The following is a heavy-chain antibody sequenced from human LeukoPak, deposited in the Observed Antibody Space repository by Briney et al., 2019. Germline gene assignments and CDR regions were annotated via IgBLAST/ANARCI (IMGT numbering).Heavy chain of an antibody. Sequence: GGSLEISFHGSGCRFNIYWIGWVRQTPGKGLGLVGVIYPGESDTRDSPSFQGQVPISADKSISTAYLQWSSLKASDTAMYYCARLGYCSGGSCYSSSLNWFDPWGQGTLVTVSS. D-gene: IGHD2-15*01. CDR2: IYPGESDT. V-gene: IGHV5-51*01. J-gene: IGHJ5*02. CDR1: GCRFNIYW. CDR3: ARLGYCSGGSCYSSSLNWFDP.